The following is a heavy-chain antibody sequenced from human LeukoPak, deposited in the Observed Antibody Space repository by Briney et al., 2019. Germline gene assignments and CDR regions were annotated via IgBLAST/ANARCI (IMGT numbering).Heavy chain of an antibody. CDR3: AIGNYYDSSGYQEY. Sequence: SXXVSCKASGYTFTSYYMHWVRQAPGQGGEWMGIINPSGGRTSYAQKFQGRVTITTDESTSTAYMELSSLRSEDTAVYYCAIGNYYDSSGYQEYWGQGTLVTVSS. V-gene: IGHV1-46*01. CDR2: INPSGGRT. D-gene: IGHD3-22*01. CDR1: GYTFTSYY. J-gene: IGHJ4*02.